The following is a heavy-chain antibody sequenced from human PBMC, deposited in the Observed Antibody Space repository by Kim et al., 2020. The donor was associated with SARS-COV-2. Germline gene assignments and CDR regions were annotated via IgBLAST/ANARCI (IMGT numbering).Heavy chain of an antibody. Sequence: GGSLRLSCAASGFTFSDYYMSWIRQAPGKGLEWVSYISSSGSTIYYADSVKGRFTISRDNAKNSLYLQMNSLRAEDTAVYYCVPQYYYDSSTGSRGSPVSRTGSHYGMDVWGQGTTVTVSS. J-gene: IGHJ6*02. D-gene: IGHD3-22*01. CDR1: GFTFSDYY. CDR2: ISSSGSTI. V-gene: IGHV3-11*04. CDR3: VPQYYYDSSTGSRGSPVSRTGSHYGMDV.